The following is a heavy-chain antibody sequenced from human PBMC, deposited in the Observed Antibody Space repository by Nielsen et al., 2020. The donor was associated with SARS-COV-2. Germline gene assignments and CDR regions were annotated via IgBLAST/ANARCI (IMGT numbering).Heavy chain of an antibody. CDR3: ARVKGYCSGNCNTNFPHGFDL. V-gene: IGHV1-18*01. CDR1: GYSFISYG. D-gene: IGHD2-15*01. J-gene: IGHJ3*01. CDR2: ISVYNGNT. Sequence: ASVKVSCKSSGYSFISYGISWVRQAPGQGLEWMGWISVYNGNTNYAQKFQGRVTLTTATSTGTAYMELGSLRSDDTAVYYCARVKGYCSGNCNTNFPHGFDLWGQGTMVTVSS.